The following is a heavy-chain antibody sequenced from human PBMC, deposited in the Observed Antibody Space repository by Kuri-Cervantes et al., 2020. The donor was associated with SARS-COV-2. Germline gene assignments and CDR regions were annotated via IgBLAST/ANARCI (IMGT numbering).Heavy chain of an antibody. J-gene: IGHJ4*02. D-gene: IGHD5-18*01. Sequence: GEPLKISCKGSGYSFTSYWIGWVRQMPGKGLEWMGIIYPGDSDTRYSPSFQGQVTISADKSISTAYLQWSSLKASDTAMYYCARRGYSYGTPSYFDYWGQGTLVTVSS. CDR1: GYSFTSYW. CDR3: ARRGYSYGTPSYFDY. V-gene: IGHV5-51*01. CDR2: IYPGDSDT.